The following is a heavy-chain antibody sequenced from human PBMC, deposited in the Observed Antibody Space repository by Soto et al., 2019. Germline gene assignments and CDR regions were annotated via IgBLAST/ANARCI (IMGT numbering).Heavy chain of an antibody. D-gene: IGHD3-10*01. Sequence: QVQLQQWGAGLLKPSATLSLTCAVYGGSFSGYYWSGIRQPPGKGLEWIGEINHSGSTNYNPSLKSRVTISVDTSKTQFSRKRSSVTAADTAVYYCARERAVLLWFGESNWFDPWGQGTLVTVSS. CDR3: ARERAVLLWFGESNWFDP. CDR2: INHSGST. CDR1: GGSFSGYY. J-gene: IGHJ5*02. V-gene: IGHV4-34*01.